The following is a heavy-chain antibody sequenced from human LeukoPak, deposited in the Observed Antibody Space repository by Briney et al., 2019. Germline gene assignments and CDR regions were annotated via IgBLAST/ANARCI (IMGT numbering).Heavy chain of an antibody. J-gene: IGHJ4*02. D-gene: IGHD3-3*01. CDR3: ARGQPQTVFGPP. CDR1: GGSFSGYY. CDR2: INDSGST. Sequence: PSESLSLTCAVYGGSFSGYYRRWVRQPPGKGLEWIGEINDSGSTNYNPSLKGRVTISVDTSKNQLYLKLTSVSAADTAVYYCARGQPQTVFGPPWGQGTLVTVSS. V-gene: IGHV4-34*01.